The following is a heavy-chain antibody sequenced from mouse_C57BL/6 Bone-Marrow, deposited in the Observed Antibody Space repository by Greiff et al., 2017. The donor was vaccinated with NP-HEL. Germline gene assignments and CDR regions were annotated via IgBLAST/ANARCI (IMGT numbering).Heavy chain of an antibody. CDR2: ISYDGSN. CDR3: ARGGDSSLSY. D-gene: IGHD1-2*01. Sequence: VQLKESGPGLVKPSQSLSLTCSVTGYSITSGYYWNWIRQFPGNKLEWMGYISYDGSNNYNPSLKNRISITRDTSKNQFFLKLNSVTTEDTATYYCARGGDSSLSYWGQGTLVTVSA. J-gene: IGHJ3*01. V-gene: IGHV3-6*01. CDR1: GYSITSGYY.